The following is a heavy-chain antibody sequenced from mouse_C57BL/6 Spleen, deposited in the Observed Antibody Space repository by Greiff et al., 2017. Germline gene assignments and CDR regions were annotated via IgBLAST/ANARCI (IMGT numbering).Heavy chain of an antibody. CDR3: AREDY. Sequence: QVQLQQSGAELAKPGASVKLSCKASGYTFTSYWMHWVKQRPGQGLEWIGYINPSSGYTKYNQKFKDKATVTADKSSSTAYMQLSSLTYEDSAVYYCAREDYWGQGTTLTVSS. CDR2: INPSSGYT. V-gene: IGHV1-7*01. J-gene: IGHJ2*01. CDR1: GYTFTSYW.